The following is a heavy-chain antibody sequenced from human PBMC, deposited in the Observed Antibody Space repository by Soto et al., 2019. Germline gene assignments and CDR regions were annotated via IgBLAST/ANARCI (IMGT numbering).Heavy chain of an antibody. CDR1: GFTFSSYA. V-gene: IGHV3-23*01. J-gene: IGHJ4*02. Sequence: GSLRLSCAASGFTFSSYAMSWVRQAPGKGLEWVSAISGSGGSTYYADSVKGRFTISRDNSKNTLYLQMNSLRAEDTAVYYCAKDDDILTGYAIDYWGQGTLVTVSS. CDR3: AKDDDILTGYAIDY. D-gene: IGHD3-9*01. CDR2: ISGSGGST.